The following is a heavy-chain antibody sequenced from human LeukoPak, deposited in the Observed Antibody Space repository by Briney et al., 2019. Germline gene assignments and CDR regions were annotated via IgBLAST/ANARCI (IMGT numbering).Heavy chain of an antibody. D-gene: IGHD3-3*01. CDR2: INPSGGST. CDR3: ARAHPTIFGVVIISWFDP. V-gene: IGHV1-46*01. Sequence: ASVEVSCKASGYTFTSYYMHWGRQAPGQGLEWMGIINPSGGSTSYAQKFQGRVTVTRDTSTSTVYMELSSLRSEDTAAYYCARAHPTIFGVVIISWFDPWGQGTLVTVSS. CDR1: GYTFTSYY. J-gene: IGHJ5*02.